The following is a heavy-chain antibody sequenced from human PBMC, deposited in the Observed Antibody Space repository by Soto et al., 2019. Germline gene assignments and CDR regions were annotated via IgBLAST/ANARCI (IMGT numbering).Heavy chain of an antibody. D-gene: IGHD3-10*01. CDR3: TRDIGGRGAL. CDR1: GFTFSSYW. Sequence: PGESLKISCKASGFTFSSYWFHCVRQVPGKGLVWVSRTNQHGTIIDYADFVKGRFTISRDNAKNTVYLEMDSLRVEDTAMYYCTRDIGGRGALWGPGTLVTVSS. CDR2: TNQHGTII. V-gene: IGHV3-74*01. J-gene: IGHJ4*02.